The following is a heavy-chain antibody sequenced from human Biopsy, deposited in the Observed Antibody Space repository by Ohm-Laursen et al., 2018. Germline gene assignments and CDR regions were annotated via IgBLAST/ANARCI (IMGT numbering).Heavy chain of an antibody. D-gene: IGHD2-15*01. CDR3: VSFLKDLNMAV. J-gene: IGHJ6*02. Sequence: SLRLSCAASGFTFPAYWMYWVRQVPGKGLAWVSHIKSVGSWTNYADSVKGRFTISRDNAKNTLYLQMNSLRAEDTAVYYCVSFLKDLNMAVWGQGTTAIVSS. CDR2: IKSVGSWT. V-gene: IGHV3-74*01. CDR1: GFTFPAYW.